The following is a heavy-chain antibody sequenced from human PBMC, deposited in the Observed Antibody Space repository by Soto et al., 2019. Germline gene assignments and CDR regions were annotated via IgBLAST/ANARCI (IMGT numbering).Heavy chain of an antibody. CDR2: IWYDGSNK. CDR1: GFTFSSYG. J-gene: IGHJ6*02. Sequence: LRLSCAASGFTFSSYGMHWVRQAPGKGLEWVAVIWYDGSNKYYADSVKGRFTISRDNSKNTLYLQMNSLRAEDTAVYYCARDGVVVAAAYYYYGMDVWGQGTTVTVSS. V-gene: IGHV3-33*01. CDR3: ARDGVVVAAAYYYYGMDV. D-gene: IGHD2-15*01.